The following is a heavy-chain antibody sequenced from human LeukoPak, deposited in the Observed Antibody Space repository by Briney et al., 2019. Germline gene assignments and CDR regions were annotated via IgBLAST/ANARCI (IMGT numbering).Heavy chain of an antibody. V-gene: IGHV3-30*18. J-gene: IGHJ4*02. Sequence: GGSLRLSCAASGFTFSSCGMHWVRQAPGKGLEWVAVISYDGSNKYYADSVKGRFTISRDNSKNTLYLQMNSLRAEDTAMYYCAKDYRTSLRYFDWLTDYWGQGTLVTVSS. CDR1: GFTFSSCG. CDR2: ISYDGSNK. D-gene: IGHD3-9*01. CDR3: AKDYRTSLRYFDWLTDY.